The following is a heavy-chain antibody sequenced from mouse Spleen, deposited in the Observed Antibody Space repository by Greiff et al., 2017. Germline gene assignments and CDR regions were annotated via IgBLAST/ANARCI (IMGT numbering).Heavy chain of an antibody. CDR3: ARKGYYGSSHYYAMDY. CDR1: GYTFTSYW. V-gene: IGHV1-55*01. J-gene: IGHJ4*01. CDR2: IYPGSGST. D-gene: IGHD1-1*01. Sequence: QVQLQQSGAELVKPGASVKMSCKASGYTFTSYWITWVKQRPGQGLEWIGDIYPGSGSTNYNEKFKSKATLTVDTSSSTAYMQLSSLTSEDSAVYYCARKGYYGSSHYYAMDYWGQGTSVTVSS.